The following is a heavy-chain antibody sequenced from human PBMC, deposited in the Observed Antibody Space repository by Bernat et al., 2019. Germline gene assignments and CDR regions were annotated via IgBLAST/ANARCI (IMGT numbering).Heavy chain of an antibody. Sequence: QITLKESGPTLVKPTQTLTLTCSFSGFSLRTYGEGVGWIRQPPGKALEWLALIYWDDAKRYSPSLKTRLTITKDTSKNQVVLTMTNVDPVDTATYYCAHRAEDRGCDSTFDYWGQGTLVTVSS. CDR2: IYWDDAK. V-gene: IGHV2-5*02. J-gene: IGHJ4*02. CDR3: AHRAEDRGCDSTFDY. CDR1: GFSLRTYGEG. D-gene: IGHD5-12*01.